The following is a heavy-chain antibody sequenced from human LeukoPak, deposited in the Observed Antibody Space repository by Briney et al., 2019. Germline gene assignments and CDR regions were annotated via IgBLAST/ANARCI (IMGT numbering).Heavy chain of an antibody. CDR1: GGSISSYY. CDR3: ARDYGVKFDY. J-gene: IGHJ4*02. CDR2: IYYSGST. D-gene: IGHD4-17*01. Sequence: SETLSLTCTVSGGSISSYYWGWIRQPPGKGLEWIGSIYYSGSTYYNPSLKSRVTISVDTSKNQFSLKLSSVTAADTAVYYCARDYGVKFDYWGQGTLVTVSS. V-gene: IGHV4-39*01.